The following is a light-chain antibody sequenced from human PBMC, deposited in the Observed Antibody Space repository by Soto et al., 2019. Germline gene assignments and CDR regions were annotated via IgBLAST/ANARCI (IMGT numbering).Light chain of an antibody. Sequence: QSALTQPASVSGSPGQSITISCTGTYSDVGGYNYVSWYQQHPGKAPKLMIYEVTNRPSGVSNRFSGSKSGNTASLTISGLQAEDEADYYCATWDDDLTGPVFGGGTKVTVL. CDR2: EVT. CDR1: YSDVGGYNY. V-gene: IGLV2-14*01. J-gene: IGLJ3*02. CDR3: ATWDDDLTGPV.